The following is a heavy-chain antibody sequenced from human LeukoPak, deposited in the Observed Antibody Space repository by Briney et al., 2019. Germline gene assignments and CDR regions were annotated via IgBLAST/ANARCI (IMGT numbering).Heavy chain of an antibody. Sequence: ASVKVSCKASGYTFTSYDINWLRQATGQGLEWMGWMNPNSGNTGYAQKFQGRVTMTRNTSISTAYMELSSLRSEDTAVYYCARAWTMVVTAPGCWGQGTLVTVSS. J-gene: IGHJ4*02. CDR2: MNPNSGNT. V-gene: IGHV1-8*01. D-gene: IGHD4-23*01. CDR1: GYTFTSYD. CDR3: ARAWTMVVTAPGC.